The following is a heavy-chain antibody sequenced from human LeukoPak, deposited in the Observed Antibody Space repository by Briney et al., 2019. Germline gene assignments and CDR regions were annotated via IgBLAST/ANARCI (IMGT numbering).Heavy chain of an antibody. CDR1: GFTFSSYA. J-gene: IGHJ4*02. Sequence: PGGSLRLSCAASGFTFSSYAMSWVRQAPGKGLEWVSTISGSGGSTYYADSVKGRFTISRDNSKNTLYLQMNSLRAEDTAVYYCAKKVLRGSGYYNYWGQGTLVAVSS. D-gene: IGHD3-3*01. CDR2: ISGSGGST. V-gene: IGHV3-23*01. CDR3: AKKVLRGSGYYNY.